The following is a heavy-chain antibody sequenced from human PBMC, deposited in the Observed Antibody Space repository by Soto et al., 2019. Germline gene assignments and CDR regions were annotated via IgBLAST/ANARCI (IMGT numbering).Heavy chain of an antibody. CDR1: GYSFTSYW. J-gene: IGHJ6*02. D-gene: IGHD3-10*01. Sequence: GESLKISCKGSGYSFTSYWIGWVRQMPGKGLAWMGIIYPGDSDTRYSPSFQGQVTISADKSISTAYLQWSSLKASDTAMYYCARTAWFHRGGMDVWGQGTTVTVSS. CDR3: ARTAWFHRGGMDV. CDR2: IYPGDSDT. V-gene: IGHV5-51*01.